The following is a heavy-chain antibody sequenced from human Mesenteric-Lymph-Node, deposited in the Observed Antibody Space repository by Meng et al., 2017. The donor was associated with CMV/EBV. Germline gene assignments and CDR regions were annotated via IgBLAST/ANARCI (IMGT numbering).Heavy chain of an antibody. CDR1: GGSFSGYY. CDR3: ARGSDIPVNNY. V-gene: IGHV4-34*01. CDR2: INHGGVP. Sequence: QVQLQQWGAGLLKPSETLSLTCAVYGGSFSGYYWSWIRQPPGKGLEWIGEINHGGVPNYNPSLKSRVTISLDRSKNQFSLKLSSVTAEDTAVYYCARGSDIPVNNYWGQGTLVTVSS. J-gene: IGHJ4*02. D-gene: IGHD2-15*01.